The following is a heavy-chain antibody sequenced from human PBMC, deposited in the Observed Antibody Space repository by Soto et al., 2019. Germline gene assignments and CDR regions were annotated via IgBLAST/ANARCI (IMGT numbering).Heavy chain of an antibody. Sequence: QVQLVESGGGVVQPGRSLRLCCAASGFTFSSYAMYWVRQAPGKGLEWVAIISYDGNNKHYADSVKGRFTIARDNSQNTLYLQMNSLGAEDTAVYYCARAGCDGGTCYTLVGLRYGMDVWGQGTTVTVSS. D-gene: IGHD2-15*01. CDR1: GFTFSSYA. CDR3: ARAGCDGGTCYTLVGLRYGMDV. V-gene: IGHV3-30-3*01. J-gene: IGHJ6*02. CDR2: ISYDGNNK.